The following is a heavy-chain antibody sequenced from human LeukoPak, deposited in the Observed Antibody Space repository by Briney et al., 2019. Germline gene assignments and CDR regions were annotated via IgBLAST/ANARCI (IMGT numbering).Heavy chain of an antibody. D-gene: IGHD4-17*01. CDR1: GGSISSGGYY. V-gene: IGHV4-39*07. CDR2: IYYSGST. CDR3: ARDDYGDYVGYYYYGMDV. J-gene: IGHJ6*02. Sequence: PSETLSLTCTVSGGSISSGGYYWGWTRHPPGKGLEWIGSIYYSGSTYYNPSLKSRVTISVDTSKNQFSLKLSSVTAADTAVYYCARDDYGDYVGYYYYGMDVWGQGTTVTVSS.